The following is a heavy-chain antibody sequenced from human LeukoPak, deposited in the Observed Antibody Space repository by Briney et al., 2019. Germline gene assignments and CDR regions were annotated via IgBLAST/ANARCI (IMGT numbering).Heavy chain of an antibody. CDR1: RFTLSSYW. CDR3: ATDDHVNWHHY. V-gene: IGHV3-7*01. D-gene: IGHD3-10*02. CDR2: INQDGSQK. Sequence: GGSLRLSCEASRFTLSSYWMSWVRQAPGKGPEWVANINQDGSQKHYVDSVKGRFTISRDNAKNSLYLQMTSLRAEDTAVYYCATDDHVNWHHYWGQGTLVTVSS. J-gene: IGHJ4*02.